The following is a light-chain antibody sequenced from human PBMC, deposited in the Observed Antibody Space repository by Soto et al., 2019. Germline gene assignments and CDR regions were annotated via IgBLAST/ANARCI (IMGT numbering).Light chain of an antibody. CDR2: EGS. V-gene: IGLV2-23*01. CDR1: SSDF. CDR3: CSYAGSNTYVV. J-gene: IGLJ2*01. Sequence: QSALTQPASVSGSPGQSITISCTGTSSDFVSWYQNHPGKAPKLMIYEGSNRPSGVSNRFSGSKSGNKASLTISGLQAEDEANYYCCSYAGSNTYVVFGGGTKVTVL.